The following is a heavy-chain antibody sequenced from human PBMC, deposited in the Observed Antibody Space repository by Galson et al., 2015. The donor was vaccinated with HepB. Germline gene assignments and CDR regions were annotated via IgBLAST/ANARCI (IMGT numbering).Heavy chain of an antibody. Sequence: SLRLSCAASGFTFSTYSLNWVRQAPGKGLEWVSTLSSSSIDKYYADSVKGRFTISRDNAKSSLYVQMNNLRVEDTAVYYCARGRGDIGGYYAFDYWGKGALVTVTS. V-gene: IGHV3-21*06. CDR2: LSSSSIDK. D-gene: IGHD3-22*01. CDR1: GFTFSTYS. CDR3: ARGRGDIGGYYAFDY. J-gene: IGHJ4*02.